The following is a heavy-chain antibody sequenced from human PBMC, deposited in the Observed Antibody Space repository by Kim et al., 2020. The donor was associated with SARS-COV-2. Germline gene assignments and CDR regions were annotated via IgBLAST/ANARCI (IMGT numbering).Heavy chain of an antibody. V-gene: IGHV4-34*01. CDR3: ARGYKTDWYVGTN. Sequence: YNPSLKSRVAISVDTSKKQVSLKLNSVTAADTAVYYCARGYKTDWYVGTNWGQGTLVTVSS. D-gene: IGHD3-9*01. J-gene: IGHJ4*02.